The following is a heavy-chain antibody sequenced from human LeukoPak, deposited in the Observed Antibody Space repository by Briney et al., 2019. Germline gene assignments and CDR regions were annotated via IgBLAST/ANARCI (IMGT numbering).Heavy chain of an antibody. CDR1: GFTFSNYD. J-gene: IGHJ6*02. Sequence: GGSLRLSCAASGFTFSNYDMHWVRRATGKGLEWVSAIGTAGDTYYPGSVKGRFTISRESAKNSLYLQMNSLRAGDTAVYYCARGPATVTASYYYYGMDVWGQGTTVTVSS. CDR2: IGTAGDT. D-gene: IGHD4-17*01. V-gene: IGHV3-13*01. CDR3: ARGPATVTASYYYYGMDV.